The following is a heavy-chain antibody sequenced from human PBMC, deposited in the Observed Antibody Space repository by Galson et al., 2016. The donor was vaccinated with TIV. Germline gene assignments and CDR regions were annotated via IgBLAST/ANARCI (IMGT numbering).Heavy chain of an antibody. CDR2: IIPLSHTP. CDR1: GGTLTSYA. J-gene: IGHJ4*02. Sequence: SVKVSCKASGGTLTSYAINWVRQAPGHGLEWMGGIIPLSHTPNYAQKYHDRITIVADKSTGTVYMELRRLTSEDTAVYYCVNIQKTNTYDSWGRGTLVTVSS. D-gene: IGHD2-15*01. V-gene: IGHV1-69*06. CDR3: VNIQKTNTYDS.